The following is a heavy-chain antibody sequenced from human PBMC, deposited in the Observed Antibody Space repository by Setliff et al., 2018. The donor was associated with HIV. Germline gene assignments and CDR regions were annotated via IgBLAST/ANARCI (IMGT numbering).Heavy chain of an antibody. D-gene: IGHD1-26*01. CDR3: ATWGGSPDGYFYYYMDV. V-gene: IGHV1-2*06. CDR1: GYTFTGYY. J-gene: IGHJ6*03. Sequence: ASVKVSCKASGYTFTGYYIHWVRRAPGQGLEWMGRINPSSGGTNYAPKFQGRVTMTRNKSTSTAYMELCRRRYDDTAVYYCATWGGSPDGYFYYYMDVWGKGTTVTVSS. CDR2: INPSSGGT.